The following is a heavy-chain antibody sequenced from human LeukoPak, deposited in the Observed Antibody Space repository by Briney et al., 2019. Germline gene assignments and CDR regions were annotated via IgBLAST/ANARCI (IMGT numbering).Heavy chain of an antibody. Sequence: SETLSLTCTVSGGSISSSSYYWGWIRQPPGKGLEWIGSIYYSGSTYYNPSLKSRVTISVDTSKNQFSLNLSSVTAADTAVYYCARDETYTSDWQSNHYYYYMDVWGKGTTVTVSS. D-gene: IGHD6-19*01. J-gene: IGHJ6*03. CDR3: ARDETYTSDWQSNHYYYYMDV. CDR2: IYYSGST. CDR1: GGSISSSSYY. V-gene: IGHV4-39*02.